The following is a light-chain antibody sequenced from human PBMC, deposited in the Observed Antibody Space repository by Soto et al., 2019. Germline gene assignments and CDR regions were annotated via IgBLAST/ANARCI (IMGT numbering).Light chain of an antibody. V-gene: IGKV3-15*01. CDR1: QSVSSN. J-gene: IGKJ1*01. CDR3: KQYNNWPQT. CDR2: GAS. Sequence: EIVLTQSPATLPVSHGERATPSCRASQSVSSNLAWYQQKPGQAHRFLIYGASTRATGIPARFSGSGSGTDFTLTISGLQSEDFAVYYCKQYNNWPQTVGQGTKVDIK.